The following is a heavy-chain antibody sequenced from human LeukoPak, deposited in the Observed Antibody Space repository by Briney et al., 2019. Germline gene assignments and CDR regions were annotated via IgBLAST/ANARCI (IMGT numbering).Heavy chain of an antibody. CDR1: GGSISSYY. J-gene: IGHJ3*02. V-gene: IGHV4-59*01. CDR3: ARSGWYAPDAFDI. Sequence: SETLSLTCTVSGGSISSYYWSWIRQPAGKGLEWIGYIYYSGSTNYNPSLKSRVTISVDTSKNQFSLKLSSVTAADTAVYYCARSGWYAPDAFDIWGQGTMVTVSS. D-gene: IGHD2-15*01. CDR2: IYYSGST.